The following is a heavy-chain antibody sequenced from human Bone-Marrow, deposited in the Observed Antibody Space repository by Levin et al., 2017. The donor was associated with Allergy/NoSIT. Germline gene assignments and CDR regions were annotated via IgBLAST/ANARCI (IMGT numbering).Heavy chain of an antibody. Sequence: GESLKISCAASGFPFSSFGIHWVRQAPGKGLEWVAVIWNDGTNKYYADSVKGRFTISRDNSRNTVDLQMDSLRAEDTALYYCATDIGYCATTSCYASGYFENWGQGTLVTVSP. V-gene: IGHV3-33*01. CDR2: IWNDGTNK. CDR3: ATDIGYCATTSCYASGYFEN. CDR1: GFPFSSFG. D-gene: IGHD2-2*01. J-gene: IGHJ4*02.